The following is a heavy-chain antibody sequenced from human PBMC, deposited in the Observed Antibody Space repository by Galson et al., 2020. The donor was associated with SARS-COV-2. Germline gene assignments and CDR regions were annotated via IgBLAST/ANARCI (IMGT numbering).Heavy chain of an antibody. J-gene: IGHJ4*02. V-gene: IGHV3-23*03. CDR3: ANLGGEQLDY. Sequence: GESLKISCAASGFRFSSYAMSWVRQAPGKGLEWVSRIHSGGGAFYADSVKGRFTISRDNSKNTLYLQMNSLRVEDTAVYYCANLGGEQLDYWGQGTLVTVSS. CDR2: IHSGGGA. CDR1: GFRFSSYA. D-gene: IGHD3-16*01.